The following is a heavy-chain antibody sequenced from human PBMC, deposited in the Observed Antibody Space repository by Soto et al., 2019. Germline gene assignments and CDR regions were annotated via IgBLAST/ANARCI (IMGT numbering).Heavy chain of an antibody. D-gene: IGHD2-15*01. CDR1: GGSISSYY. Sequence: SETLSLTCTVSGGSISSYYWSWIRQPPGKGLEWIGYIYYSGSTNYNPSLKSRVTISVDTSKNQFSLKLSSVSAADTAVYYCARTVVRTLDVWGQGTTVTVSS. CDR2: IYYSGST. CDR3: ARTVVRTLDV. J-gene: IGHJ6*02. V-gene: IGHV4-59*01.